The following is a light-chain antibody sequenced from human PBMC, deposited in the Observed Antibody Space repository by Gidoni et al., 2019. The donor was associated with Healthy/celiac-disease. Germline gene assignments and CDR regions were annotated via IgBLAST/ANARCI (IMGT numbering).Light chain of an antibody. CDR3: CSYAGSSLHYV. CDR1: SSDVGSYNL. CDR2: EGS. V-gene: IGLV2-23*01. Sequence: QSALTQPASVSGSPGQSITISCTGTSSDVGSYNLVSWYQQHPGKAPQLMIYEGSKRPSGVSNRFSGSKSGNTASLTISGLQAEDEADYYCCSYAGSSLHYVFGTGTKVTVL. J-gene: IGLJ1*01.